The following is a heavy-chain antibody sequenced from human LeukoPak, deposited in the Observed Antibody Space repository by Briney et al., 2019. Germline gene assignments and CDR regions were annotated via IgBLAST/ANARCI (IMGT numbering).Heavy chain of an antibody. Sequence: GGSLRLSCAASGFTFSSYSMNWVRQAPGKGLEWVSSISSSSSYIYYADSVKGRFTISRDNAKSSLYLQMNSLRAEDTAVYYCARVPALIAAAGTVDYWGQGTLVTVSS. V-gene: IGHV3-21*01. CDR1: GFTFSSYS. CDR2: ISSSSSYI. CDR3: ARVPALIAAAGTVDY. D-gene: IGHD6-13*01. J-gene: IGHJ4*02.